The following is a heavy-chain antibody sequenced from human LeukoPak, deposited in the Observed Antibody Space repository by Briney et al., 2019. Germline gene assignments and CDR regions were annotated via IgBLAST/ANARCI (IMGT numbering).Heavy chain of an antibody. V-gene: IGHV4-34*01. CDR3: ARHYSSSWYYYYYYMDV. CDR2: INHSGST. CDR1: GGSFSGYY. Sequence: SETLSLTCAVYGGSFSGYYWSWIRQPPGKGLEWIGEINHSGSTNYNPSLKSRVTISVDTSKNQFSLKLSSVTAADTAVYYCARHYSSSWYYYYYYMDVWGKGTTVTISS. D-gene: IGHD6-13*01. J-gene: IGHJ6*03.